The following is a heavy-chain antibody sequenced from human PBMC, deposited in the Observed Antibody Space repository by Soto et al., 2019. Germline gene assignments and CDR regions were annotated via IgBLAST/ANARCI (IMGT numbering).Heavy chain of an antibody. Sequence: EVQLVESGGGLVQPGRSLRLSCAASGFTFDDYAMHWVRQAPGKGLEWVSGISWNSGSIGYADSVKGRFTISRDNAKNSLYLQMNSLRAEDTALYYCAKDMGYNLRYFDYWGQGTLVTVSS. J-gene: IGHJ4*02. CDR2: ISWNSGSI. D-gene: IGHD5-12*01. CDR3: AKDMGYNLRYFDY. CDR1: GFTFDDYA. V-gene: IGHV3-9*01.